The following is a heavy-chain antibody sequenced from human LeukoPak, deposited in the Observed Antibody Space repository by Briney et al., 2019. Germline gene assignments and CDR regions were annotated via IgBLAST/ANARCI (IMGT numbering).Heavy chain of an antibody. V-gene: IGHV3-30*02. CDR2: IRHDGSNK. D-gene: IGHD3-22*01. J-gene: IGHJ4*02. CDR3: AKDSTHYRVWDDYDSAGLTY. CDR1: GFIFTNYG. Sequence: PGGSLRLSCAAAGFIFTNYGMHWVRQAPGKGLEWVAFIRHDGSNKYYADSVKGRVTISRDNSKNTLYLQMNSLRAEDTAVYYCAKDSTHYRVWDDYDSAGLTYWGQGTLVTVSS.